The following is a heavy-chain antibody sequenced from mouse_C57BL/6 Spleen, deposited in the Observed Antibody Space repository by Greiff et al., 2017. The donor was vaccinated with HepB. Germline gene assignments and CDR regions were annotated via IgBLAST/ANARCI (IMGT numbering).Heavy chain of an antibody. CDR3: AREGYDYAYWYFDV. Sequence: VQLQQSGPELVKPGASVKISCKASGYAFSSSWMNWVKQRPGKGLEWIGRIYPGDGDTNYNGKFKGKATLTADKPSSTAYMQLSSLTSEDSAVYFCAREGYDYAYWYFDVWGTGTTVTVSS. J-gene: IGHJ1*03. V-gene: IGHV1-82*01. CDR1: GYAFSSSW. CDR2: IYPGDGDT. D-gene: IGHD2-4*01.